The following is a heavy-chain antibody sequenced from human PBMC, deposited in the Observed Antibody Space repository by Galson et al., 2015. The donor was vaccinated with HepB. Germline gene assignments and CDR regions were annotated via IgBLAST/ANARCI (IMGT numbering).Heavy chain of an antibody. CDR3: AGGRRFYNWFDP. D-gene: IGHD2-15*01. CDR2: IYYSGST. CDR1: GGSISSGGYY. Sequence: TLSLTCTVSGGSISSGGYYWSWIRQHPGKGLEWIGYIYYSGSTYYNPSLKSRVTISVDTSKNQFSLKLSSVTAADTAVYYCAGGRRFYNWFDPWGQGTLVTVSS. J-gene: IGHJ5*02. V-gene: IGHV4-31*03.